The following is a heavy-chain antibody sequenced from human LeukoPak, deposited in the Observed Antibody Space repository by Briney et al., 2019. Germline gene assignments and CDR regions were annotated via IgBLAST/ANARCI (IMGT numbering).Heavy chain of an antibody. J-gene: IGHJ4*02. CDR2: ISSNGGST. V-gene: IGHV3-64*01. CDR3: ARVRSGSYDY. D-gene: IGHD1-26*01. CDR1: GFTFSSYA. Sequence: VESGGGLVQPGGSLRLSCAASGFTFSSYAMHWVRQAPGKGLEYVSAISSNGGSTYYANSVKGRFTISRDNSKNTLYLQMGSLRAEDMAVYYCARVRSGSYDYWGQGTPVTVSS.